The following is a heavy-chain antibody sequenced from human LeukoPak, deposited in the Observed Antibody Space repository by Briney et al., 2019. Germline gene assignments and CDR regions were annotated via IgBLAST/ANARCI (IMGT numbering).Heavy chain of an antibody. D-gene: IGHD5-18*01. CDR2: IVPILGIA. CDR1: GGTFSSYA. CDR3: ARDEYRDVDTAMVDY. J-gene: IGHJ4*02. Sequence: ASVKVSCKASGGTFSSYAISWVRQAPGQGLEWMGRIVPILGIANYAQKFQGRVTITADKSTSTAYMELSSLRSEDTAVYYCARDEYRDVDTAMVDYWGQGTLVTVSS. V-gene: IGHV1-69*04.